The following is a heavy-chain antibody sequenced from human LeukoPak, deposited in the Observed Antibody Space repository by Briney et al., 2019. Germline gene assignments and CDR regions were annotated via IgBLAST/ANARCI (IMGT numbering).Heavy chain of an antibody. CDR2: IIHISGTA. V-gene: IGHV1-69*05. J-gene: IGHJ5*02. Sequence: SVKVSCQASGGTFSSYAISWVRQAPGQGLEWMGRIIHISGTANYAQKFQGRVTITTDESTSTAYMELSSLRSEDTAVYYCARDLAPGLTVPAAMAVPQPFDPWGQGTLVTVSS. CDR1: GGTFSSYA. CDR3: ARDLAPGLTVPAAMAVPQPFDP. D-gene: IGHD2-2*01.